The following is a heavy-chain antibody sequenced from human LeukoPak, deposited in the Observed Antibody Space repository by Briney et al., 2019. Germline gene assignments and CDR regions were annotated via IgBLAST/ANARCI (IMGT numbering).Heavy chain of an antibody. V-gene: IGHV4-34*01. J-gene: IGHJ5*02. CDR2: INHSGST. Sequence: SETLSLTCAMNGGSFSGYYWSWIRQSPGKGLEWIGEINHSGSTNYNPSLKSRVTISVDTSKNQFSLKLRSVAAADTAVYYCARRDYYYDSGGYFRLTNSFDPWGQGTLVTVSS. CDR1: GGSFSGYY. D-gene: IGHD3-22*01. CDR3: ARRDYYYDSGGYFRLTNSFDP.